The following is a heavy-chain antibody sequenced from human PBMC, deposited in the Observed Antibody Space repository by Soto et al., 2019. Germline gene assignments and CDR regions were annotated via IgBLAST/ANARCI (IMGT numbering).Heavy chain of an antibody. V-gene: IGHV3-23*01. CDR3: AKDIFPFAQSSDSSGRGYFDH. CDR1: GFTFSSYA. D-gene: IGHD3-22*01. Sequence: PGGSLRLSCAASGFTFSSYAMSWVRQAPGKGLEWVSAISVSGGGTYYVDSVKGRFTISRDNSKNTLSLQMNSLRADDTAVYYCAKDIFPFAQSSDSSGRGYFDHWGQGSLVTVSS. J-gene: IGHJ4*02. CDR2: ISVSGGGT.